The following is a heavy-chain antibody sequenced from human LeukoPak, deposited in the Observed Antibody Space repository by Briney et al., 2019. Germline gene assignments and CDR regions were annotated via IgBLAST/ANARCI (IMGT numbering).Heavy chain of an antibody. CDR2: ISYDGSNK. CDR1: GFTFSSYG. V-gene: IGHV3-30*18. J-gene: IGHJ4*02. D-gene: IGHD1-14*01. CDR3: ANLGEPDY. Sequence: GGSLRLSCAASGFTFSSYGMHWVRQAPGKGLEWVAVISYDGSNKYYADSVKRRFTISRDNSKNTLYLQMNSLRAEDTAVYYCANLGEPDYWGQGTLVTVSS.